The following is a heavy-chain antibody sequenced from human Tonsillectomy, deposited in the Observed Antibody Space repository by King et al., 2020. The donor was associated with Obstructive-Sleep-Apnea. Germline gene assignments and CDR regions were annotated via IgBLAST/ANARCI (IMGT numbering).Heavy chain of an antibody. D-gene: IGHD1-26*01. V-gene: IGHV3-9*01. CDR2: ISWNSGNI. CDR3: AKDSGGTYYANFDY. Sequence: VQLVESGGGLVQPGRSLRLSCAASGFTFDNYAMHWVRQAPGKGLEWVSGISWNSGNIGYADSVKGRFTISRDNAKNSLYLQMNSLRAEDTALYYCAKDSGGTYYANFDYWGQGTLVTVSS. J-gene: IGHJ4*02. CDR1: GFTFDNYA.